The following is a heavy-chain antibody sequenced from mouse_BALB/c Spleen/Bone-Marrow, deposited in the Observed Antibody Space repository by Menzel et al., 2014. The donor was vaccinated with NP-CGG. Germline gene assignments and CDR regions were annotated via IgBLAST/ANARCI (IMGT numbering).Heavy chain of an antibody. CDR3: ARNWGYGYLFYAMDY. CDR1: GFSLTSYG. CDR2: IWRGGST. Sequence: VQLQESGPGLVQPSQSLSITCTVSGFSLTSYGVHWVRQSPGKGLEWLGVIWRGGSTDYNAAFISRLSISKDNSKSQVFFKMNSLQADDTAIYYCARNWGYGYLFYAMDYWGQGTSVTVSS. D-gene: IGHD1-2*01. J-gene: IGHJ4*01. V-gene: IGHV2-4-1*01.